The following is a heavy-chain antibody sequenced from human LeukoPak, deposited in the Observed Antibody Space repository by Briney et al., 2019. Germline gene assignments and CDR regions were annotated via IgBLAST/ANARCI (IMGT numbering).Heavy chain of an antibody. J-gene: IGHJ6*02. CDR3: VRHASRGYYYYGMDA. D-gene: IGHD3-16*01. Sequence: SETLSLTCTVSGGSISSYYWSWIRQPPGKGLEWIGHIYYSGSTNYNPSLKSRVTISVDTSKNQFSLKLSSVTAADTAVYYCVRHASRGYYYYGMDAWGQGTTVTVSS. CDR2: IYYSGST. CDR1: GGSISSYY. V-gene: IGHV4-59*08.